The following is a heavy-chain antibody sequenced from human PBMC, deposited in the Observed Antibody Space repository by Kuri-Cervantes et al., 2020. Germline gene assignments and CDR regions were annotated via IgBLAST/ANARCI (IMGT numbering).Heavy chain of an antibody. CDR1: GGSVSSGSYY. V-gene: IGHV4-61*01. Sequence: ESLKISCTVSGGSVSSGSYYWSWIRQPPGKGLEWIGYIYYSGSTNYNPSLKSRVTISVSTSKNQLSLKLSSVTAADTAVYYCARIELGHQRTYYYNGMDVWGQGTTVTVSS. CDR2: IYYSGST. J-gene: IGHJ6*02. CDR3: ARIELGHQRTYYYNGMDV. D-gene: IGHD1-7*01.